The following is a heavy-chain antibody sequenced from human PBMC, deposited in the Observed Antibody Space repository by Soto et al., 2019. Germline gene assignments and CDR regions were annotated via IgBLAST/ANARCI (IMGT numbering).Heavy chain of an antibody. D-gene: IGHD3-3*01. J-gene: IGHJ4*02. CDR2: IYYSGST. CDR3: ARSLPDYDFWSGPDY. Sequence: QVQLQESGPGLVKPSQTLSLTCTVSGGSISSGGYYWSWSRQHPGKGLEWIGYIYYSGSTYYNPSLKSRVTISVDTSKNQFSLKLSSVTDADTAVYYCARSLPDYDFWSGPDYWGQGTLVTVSS. CDR1: GGSISSGGYY. V-gene: IGHV4-31*03.